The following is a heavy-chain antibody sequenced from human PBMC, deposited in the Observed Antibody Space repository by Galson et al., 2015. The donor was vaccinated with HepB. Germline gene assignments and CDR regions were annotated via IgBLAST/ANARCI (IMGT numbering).Heavy chain of an antibody. V-gene: IGHV5-51*03. Sequence: QSGAEVKKPGESLKISCKGSGYSFTSYWIAWVRQMPGKGLEWMGIIYPGDFDTRYSPSFQGQVTLSADKSIYTAYLQWRSLKASDTAMYYCARRQRSRVASNSDHAFDIWGQGTMVTVSS. CDR1: GYSFTSYW. J-gene: IGHJ3*02. D-gene: IGHD2/OR15-2a*01. CDR3: ARRQRSRVASNSDHAFDI. CDR2: IYPGDFDT.